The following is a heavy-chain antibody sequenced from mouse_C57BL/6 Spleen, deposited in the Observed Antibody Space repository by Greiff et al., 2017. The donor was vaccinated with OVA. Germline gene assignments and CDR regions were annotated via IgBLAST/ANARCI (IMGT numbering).Heavy chain of an antibody. Sequence: VQLQQPGAELVKPGASVKMSCKASGYTFTSYWITWVKQRPGQGLEWIGDIYPGSGSTNYNEKFTSKATLTVDTSSSTAYMQLSSLTSEDSAVYYCASYYSNYGGGMGYWGQGTSVTVSS. CDR3: ASYYSNYGGGMGY. D-gene: IGHD2-5*01. CDR1: GYTFTSYW. V-gene: IGHV1-55*01. CDR2: IYPGSGST. J-gene: IGHJ4*01.